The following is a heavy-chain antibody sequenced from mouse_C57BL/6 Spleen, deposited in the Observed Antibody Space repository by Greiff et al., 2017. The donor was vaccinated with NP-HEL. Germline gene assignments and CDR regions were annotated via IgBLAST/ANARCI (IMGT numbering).Heavy chain of an antibody. J-gene: IGHJ4*01. D-gene: IGHD1-1*01. Sequence: EVQLVESEGGLVQPGSSMKLSCTASGFTFSDYYMAWVRQVPEKGLEWVANINYDGSSTYYLDSLKSRFIISRDNAKNILYLQMSSLKSEDTATYYCARDRGYGSREGAMDYWGQGTSVTVSS. CDR3: ARDRGYGSREGAMDY. CDR2: INYDGSST. V-gene: IGHV5-16*01. CDR1: GFTFSDYY.